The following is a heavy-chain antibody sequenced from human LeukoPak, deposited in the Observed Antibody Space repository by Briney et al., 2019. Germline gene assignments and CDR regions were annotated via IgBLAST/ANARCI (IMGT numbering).Heavy chain of an antibody. J-gene: IGHJ4*02. CDR1: GFTFCTYW. CDR3: ATDSYVSGSYYRLFY. CDR2: INSDGGTT. D-gene: IGHD3-10*01. V-gene: IGHV3-74*01. Sequence: PGGSLRLSCGASGFTFCTYWMHWVRQAPGKGLGWVSGINSDGGTTTYADSVKGRFTISRDNAKNTLYLQMNNLRAEDTAIYYCATDSYVSGSYYRLFYWGQGTLVTVSS.